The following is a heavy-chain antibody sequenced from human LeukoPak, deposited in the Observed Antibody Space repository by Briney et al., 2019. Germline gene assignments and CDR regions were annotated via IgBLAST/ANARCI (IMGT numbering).Heavy chain of an antibody. CDR2: IYYSGST. D-gene: IGHD3-3*01. V-gene: IGHV4-39*07. Sequence: ETLSLTCTVSGGSISSSSYYWGWIRQPPGKGLEWIGSIYYSGSTYYNPSLKSRVTISVDTSKNQFSLKLSSVTAADTAVYYCASYGGYYDFWSGSPNPYFDYWGQGTLVTVSS. CDR1: GGSISSSSYY. CDR3: ASYGGYYDFWSGSPNPYFDY. J-gene: IGHJ4*02.